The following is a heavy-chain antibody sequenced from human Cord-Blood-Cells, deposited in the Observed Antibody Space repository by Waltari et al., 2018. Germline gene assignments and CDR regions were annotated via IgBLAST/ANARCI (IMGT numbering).Heavy chain of an antibody. Sequence: PGKGLERVAVISYDGSNKYYADSVKCRVTISRDNSKTQLYLQMNRLRAEDTAVYYCAKDLMSSYDFWSGYDAFDIWGQGIMVTVSS. D-gene: IGHD3-3*01. CDR3: AKDLMSSYDFWSGYDAFDI. J-gene: IGHJ3*02. CDR2: ISYDGSNK. V-gene: IGHV3-30*18.